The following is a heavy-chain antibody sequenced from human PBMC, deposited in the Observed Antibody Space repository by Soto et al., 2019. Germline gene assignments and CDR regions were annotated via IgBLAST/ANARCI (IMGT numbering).Heavy chain of an antibody. J-gene: IGHJ4*02. D-gene: IGHD1-26*01. CDR1: GGSISSYY. V-gene: IGHV4-59*01. CDR2: IHDSGST. CDR3: ARNVGGIDFDY. Sequence: SETLSLTCSVSGGSISSYYWSWIRQPPGKGLEWIGDIHDSGSTNYNPSLKSRVTISVDTSKDQFSLSLRSVTAADTAVYYCARNVGGIDFDYWGQGTLVTVSS.